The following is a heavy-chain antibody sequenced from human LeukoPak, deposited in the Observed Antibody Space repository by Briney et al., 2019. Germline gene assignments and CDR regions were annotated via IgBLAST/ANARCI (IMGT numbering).Heavy chain of an antibody. CDR2: IIPIFGTA. D-gene: IGHD5-18*01. Sequence: ASVKVSCKASGGTFSSYAISWVRQAPGQGLEWMGGIIPIFGTANYAQKFQGRVTITADESTSTAYMELSSLRSEDTAVYYCAREVVDTAMMYYFDYWGQGTLVTVSS. CDR1: GGTFSSYA. CDR3: AREVVDTAMMYYFDY. V-gene: IGHV1-69*13. J-gene: IGHJ4*02.